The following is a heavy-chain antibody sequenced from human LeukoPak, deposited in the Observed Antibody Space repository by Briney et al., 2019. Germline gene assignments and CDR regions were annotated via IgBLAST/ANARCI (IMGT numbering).Heavy chain of an antibody. V-gene: IGHV4-34*01. CDR2: INHSGST. J-gene: IGHJ2*01. Sequence: SQTLSLTCAVYGGSFSGYYWSWIRQPPGKGLEWIGEINHSGSTNYNPSLKSRVTISVDTSKNQFSLKLSSVTAADTAVYYCVRVVRDGYNYWYFDLWGRGTLVTVSS. CDR1: GGSFSGYY. CDR3: VRVVRDGYNYWYFDL. D-gene: IGHD5-24*01.